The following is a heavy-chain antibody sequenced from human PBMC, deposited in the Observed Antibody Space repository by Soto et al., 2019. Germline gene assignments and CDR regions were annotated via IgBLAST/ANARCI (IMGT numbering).Heavy chain of an antibody. CDR2: IHAAGHT. J-gene: IGHJ4*02. CDR1: GFTVTSNY. D-gene: IGHD2-15*01. Sequence: EVHLVESGGGLVQPGGSLRLSCTASGFTVTSNYMSWVRQAPGKGLEWVSTIHAAGHTYYADSVKGRRTISRDDSKNTRFPQMNSLGAEDTGVSYCATDRVVFVDWAQGPPVTVSS. CDR3: ATDRVVFVD. V-gene: IGHV3-66*01.